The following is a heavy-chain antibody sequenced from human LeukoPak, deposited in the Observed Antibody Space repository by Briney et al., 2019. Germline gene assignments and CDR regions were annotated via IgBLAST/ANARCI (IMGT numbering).Heavy chain of an antibody. D-gene: IGHD6-13*01. CDR1: GFTFGTYG. Sequence: GRSLRLSCAASGFTFGTYGMHWVRQAPGKGLEWVAVISYDGNHKYYADSVKGRFTISRDNSKNSLSLQMNSLRDEDTAVYYCARDLGIAATLTLDYWGQGTLVTVSS. V-gene: IGHV3-30*03. J-gene: IGHJ4*02. CDR3: ARDLGIAATLTLDY. CDR2: ISYDGNHK.